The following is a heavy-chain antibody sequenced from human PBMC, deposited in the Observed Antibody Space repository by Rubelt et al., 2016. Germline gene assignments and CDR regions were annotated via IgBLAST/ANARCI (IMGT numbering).Heavy chain of an antibody. J-gene: IGHJ5*02. CDR1: GGSISSSNW. Sequence: GGSISSSNWWSWVRQPPGKGLEWIGEIYHSGSTNYNPSLKSRVTISVDKSKNQFSLKLSSVTAADTAVYYCARAGFYYDFWSGYSRWIGKNWFDPWGQGTLVTVSS. CDR3: ARAGFYYDFWSGYSRWIGKNWFDP. CDR2: IYHSGST. V-gene: IGHV4-4*02. D-gene: IGHD3-3*01.